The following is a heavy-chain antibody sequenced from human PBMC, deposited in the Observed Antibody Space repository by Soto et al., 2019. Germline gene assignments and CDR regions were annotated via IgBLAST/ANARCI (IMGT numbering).Heavy chain of an antibody. V-gene: IGHV3-9*01. CDR2: ISWNSGSI. D-gene: IGHD6-13*01. Sequence: GGSLRLSCAASGFTFDDYAMHWVRQAPGKGLEWVSGISWNSGSIGYADSVKGRFTVSRDNAKNSLYLRMNSLRAEDTALYYCAKAPGPKQLVPNYFDYWGQGXLVTVYS. J-gene: IGHJ4*02. CDR3: AKAPGPKQLVPNYFDY. CDR1: GFTFDDYA.